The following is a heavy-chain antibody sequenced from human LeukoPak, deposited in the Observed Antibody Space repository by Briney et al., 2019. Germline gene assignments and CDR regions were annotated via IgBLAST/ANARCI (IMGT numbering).Heavy chain of an antibody. J-gene: IGHJ5*02. V-gene: IGHV1-2*02. Sequence: ASVKVSCKASGYTFTGYYMHWVRQAPGQGLEWMGWINPNSGGTNYAQKFQGRVTMTRDTSISTAYMELSRLRSDDTAVYYCAGAYCSSTSCPWWFDHWGQGTLVTVSS. CDR2: INPNSGGT. CDR3: AGAYCSSTSCPWWFDH. CDR1: GYTFTGYY. D-gene: IGHD2-2*01.